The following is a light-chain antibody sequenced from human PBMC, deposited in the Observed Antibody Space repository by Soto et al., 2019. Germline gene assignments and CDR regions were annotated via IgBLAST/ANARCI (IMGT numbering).Light chain of an antibody. CDR2: WAS. CDR1: QTVLSIFNNKNY. V-gene: IGKV4-1*01. J-gene: IGKJ1*01. CDR3: QQYYSDPT. Sequence: DIVVTQSPDSLAVSLGERATMNCKTSQTVLSIFNNKNYLAWFQRRPGQPPKMILYWASTRESGVPDRFSGSGSGTDFTLTINRLEAEDVALYYCQQYYSDPTFGQGTKVEIK.